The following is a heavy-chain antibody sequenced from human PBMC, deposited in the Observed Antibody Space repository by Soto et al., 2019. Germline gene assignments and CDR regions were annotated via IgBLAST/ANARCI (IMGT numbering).Heavy chain of an antibody. CDR3: ARPPGIAVAGPER. CDR2: IYYSGST. J-gene: IGHJ4*02. CDR1: GGSISSSSYY. V-gene: IGHV4-39*01. Sequence: QLQLQESGPGLVKPSETLSLTCTVSGGSISSSSYYWGWIRQPPGKGLEWIGSIYYSGSTYYNPSLESRVTISVDTSKNQFALKLSSVTAADTAVYYCARPPGIAVAGPERWGQGTLVTVSS. D-gene: IGHD6-19*01.